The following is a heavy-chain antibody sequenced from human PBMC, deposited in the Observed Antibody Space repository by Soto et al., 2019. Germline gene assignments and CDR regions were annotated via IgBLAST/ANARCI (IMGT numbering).Heavy chain of an antibody. CDR1: GYTLTELS. CDR2: FDPEDGET. Sequence: ASVKVSCKVSGYTLTELSMHWVRQAPGKGLEWMGGFDPEDGETIYAQKFQGRVTMTEDTSTDTAYMELSSLRSEDTAVYYCATYSDIVVVVAATHGYYFDYWGQGTLVTVSS. J-gene: IGHJ4*02. CDR3: ATYSDIVVVVAATHGYYFDY. D-gene: IGHD2-15*01. V-gene: IGHV1-24*01.